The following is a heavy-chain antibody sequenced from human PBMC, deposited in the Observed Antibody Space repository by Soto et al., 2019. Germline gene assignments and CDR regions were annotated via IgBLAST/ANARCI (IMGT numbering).Heavy chain of an antibody. CDR3: AKDSGYQLPDNYFYYGLDV. J-gene: IGHJ6*02. D-gene: IGHD2-2*01. CDR1: GFTFGSYW. CDR2: IKMDASEK. V-gene: IGHV3-7*01. Sequence: GGSLRLSCAASGFTFGSYWMSWVRQDPGKGLEWLATIKMDASEKKYVDSVKGRFTMSRDNVKNTLSLQMNSLRPEDTAVYYCAKDSGYQLPDNYFYYGLDVWGQVTTVTVSS.